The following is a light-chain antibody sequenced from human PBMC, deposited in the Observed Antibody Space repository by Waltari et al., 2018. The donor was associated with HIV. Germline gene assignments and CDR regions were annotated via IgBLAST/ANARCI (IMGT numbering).Light chain of an antibody. CDR2: STN. CDR1: SSNVGINS. V-gene: IGLV1-44*01. J-gene: IGLJ1*01. Sequence: QSVLPQPPSASGTPGQRVSISCSGNSSNVGINSVNWFQQLPETAPKLLIFSTNYRPSGVPDRFSASKSGTSASLAICGLRSEDEADYYCATWDDSLNAYVFGTGTTVTVL. CDR3: ATWDDSLNAYV.